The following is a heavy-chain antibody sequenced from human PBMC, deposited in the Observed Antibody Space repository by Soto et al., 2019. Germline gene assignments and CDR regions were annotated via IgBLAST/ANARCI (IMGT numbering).Heavy chain of an antibody. J-gene: IGHJ4*02. V-gene: IGHV3-64*04. CDR2: ISSNGGST. D-gene: IGHD4-17*01. CDR1: GFTFSSYA. CDR3: ARGPDYGDYFDY. Sequence: GPLRLSCSAAGFTFSSYAMHWVRQAPGKGLEYVSAISSNGGSTYYADSVKGRFTISRDNAKNSLYLQMNSLRAEDTAVYYCARGPDYGDYFDYWGQGTLVTVSS.